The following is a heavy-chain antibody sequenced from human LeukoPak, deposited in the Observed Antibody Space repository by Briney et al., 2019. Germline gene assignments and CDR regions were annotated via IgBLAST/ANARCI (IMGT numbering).Heavy chain of an antibody. D-gene: IGHD2-2*01. Sequence: GGSLRLSCAASGFTFSSYSMIWVRQAPGKGLEWVSSISISSSYIFYADSVRGRFTISRDNSNDTVYLQLSSLRAEDSALYYCAKVRGVYCSSPACYYYDAWGQGTPVTVSS. CDR1: GFTFSSYS. J-gene: IGHJ4*02. CDR2: ISISSSYI. CDR3: AKVRGVYCSSPACYYYDA. V-gene: IGHV3-21*04.